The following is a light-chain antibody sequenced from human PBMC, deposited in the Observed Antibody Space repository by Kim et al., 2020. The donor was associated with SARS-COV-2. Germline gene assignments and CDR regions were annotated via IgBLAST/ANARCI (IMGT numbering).Light chain of an antibody. J-gene: IGKJ2*01. Sequence: DIQMTQSPSTLSASVGDRVTITCRASQSISSWLAWYQQKPGKAPKLLIYKASSLESGVPSRFSGSGSETEFTLTISSLQPDDFATYYCQQYNTYLPTFGQWTKLEIK. CDR1: QSISSW. CDR3: QQYNTYLPT. CDR2: KAS. V-gene: IGKV1-5*03.